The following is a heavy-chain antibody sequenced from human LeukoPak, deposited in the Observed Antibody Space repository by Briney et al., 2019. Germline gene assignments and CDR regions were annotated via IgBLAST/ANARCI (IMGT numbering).Heavy chain of an antibody. CDR2: ISSSGSTI. Sequence: GGSLRLSCAASGFTVSSNYMNWVRQAPGKGLEWVSYISSSGSTIYYADPVKGRFTISRDNAKNSLYLQMNSLRAEDTAVYYCARDYYGDYDYWGQGTLVTVSS. CDR1: GFTVSSNY. D-gene: IGHD4-17*01. J-gene: IGHJ4*02. V-gene: IGHV3-48*03. CDR3: ARDYYGDYDY.